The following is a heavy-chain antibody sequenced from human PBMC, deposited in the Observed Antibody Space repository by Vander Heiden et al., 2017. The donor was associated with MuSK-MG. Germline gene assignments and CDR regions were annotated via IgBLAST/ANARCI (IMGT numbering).Heavy chain of an antibody. CDR3: ARASRYEQADY. J-gene: IGHJ4*02. V-gene: IGHV7-4-1*02. D-gene: IGHD2-15*01. CDR1: GYNFNSYA. CDR2: INTNTGNP. Sequence: QVQLVQSGSELKKRGASVKVSCMTSGYNFNSYAMNWVRQAPGQGLEWMGWINTNTGNPTYAQGFTGRFVFSLDTSVSTAYLRISSLKAEDTAIYYCARASRYEQADYWGQGTLVTVSS.